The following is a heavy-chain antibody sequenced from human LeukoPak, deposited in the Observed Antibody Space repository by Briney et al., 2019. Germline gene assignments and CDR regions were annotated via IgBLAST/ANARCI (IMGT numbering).Heavy chain of an antibody. CDR3: VGVYGDYGGDY. CDR1: GFTFSSYA. Sequence: GGSLRLSCAASGFTFSSYAMHWVRQAPGKGLEWVAVISYDGSNKYYADSVKGRFTISRDNSKNTLYLQMNSLRAENTAVYYCVGVYGDYGGDYWGQGTLVTVSS. J-gene: IGHJ4*02. D-gene: IGHD4-17*01. V-gene: IGHV3-30-3*01. CDR2: ISYDGSNK.